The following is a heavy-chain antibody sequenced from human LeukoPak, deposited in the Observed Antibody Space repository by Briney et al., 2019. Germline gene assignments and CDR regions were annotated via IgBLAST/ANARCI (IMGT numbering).Heavy chain of an antibody. Sequence: GGSLRLSCAASGSTFSSYEMNWLRQAPGKGLEWISFISSSGRKIYYTDSVKGRFTISRDNAKNSLYLQMNSLRAEDTAVYYCASEIVATIYGAFDYWGQGTLVTVSS. CDR3: ASEIVATIYGAFDY. J-gene: IGHJ4*02. CDR1: GSTFSSYE. CDR2: ISSSGRKI. V-gene: IGHV3-48*03. D-gene: IGHD5-12*01.